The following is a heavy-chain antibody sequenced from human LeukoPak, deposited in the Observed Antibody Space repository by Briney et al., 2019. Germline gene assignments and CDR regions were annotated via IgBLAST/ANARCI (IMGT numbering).Heavy chain of an antibody. CDR1: GFTFSSYA. Sequence: GGSLRLSCAASGFTFSSYAMSWVRRAPGKGLEWVSAISGSGGSTYYADSVKGRFTISRDNSKNTLYLQMNSLRAEDTAVYYCAKDKTPTVTTYLYYFDYWGQGTLVTVSS. CDR2: ISGSGGST. CDR3: AKDKTPTVTTYLYYFDY. D-gene: IGHD4-17*01. J-gene: IGHJ4*02. V-gene: IGHV3-23*01.